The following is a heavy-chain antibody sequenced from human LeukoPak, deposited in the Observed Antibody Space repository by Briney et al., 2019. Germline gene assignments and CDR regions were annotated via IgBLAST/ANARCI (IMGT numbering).Heavy chain of an antibody. J-gene: IGHJ4*02. Sequence: GGSLRLSCAASGFSFSSYAVHWVRQAPGKGLEWVAVISFDGSNRYYAGSVKGRFTISRDNSKDTMYLQMNSLSAEDTAVYYCARDITPAGFDYWGQGTLVTVSS. D-gene: IGHD6-25*01. CDR3: ARDITPAGFDY. V-gene: IGHV3-30*04. CDR2: ISFDGSNR. CDR1: GFSFSSYA.